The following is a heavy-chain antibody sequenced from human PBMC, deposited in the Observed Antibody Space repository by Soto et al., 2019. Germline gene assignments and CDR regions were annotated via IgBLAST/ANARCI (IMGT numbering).Heavy chain of an antibody. J-gene: IGHJ6*03. CDR3: ARESHHDYIWGSYRYTVGDYYYYYMDV. Sequence: GGSLRLSCAASGFTFSSYSMNWVRQAPGKGLEWVSSISSSSSYIYYADSVKGRFTISRDNAKISLYLQMNSLRAEDTAVYYCARESHHDYIWGSYRYTVGDYYYYYMDVWGKGTTVTVSS. CDR1: GFTFSSYS. CDR2: ISSSSSYI. V-gene: IGHV3-21*01. D-gene: IGHD3-16*02.